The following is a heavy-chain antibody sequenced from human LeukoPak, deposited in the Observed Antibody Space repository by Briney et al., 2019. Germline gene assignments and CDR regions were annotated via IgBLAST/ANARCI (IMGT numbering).Heavy chain of an antibody. CDR1: GFTVSSNY. D-gene: IGHD6-13*01. V-gene: IGHV3-53*01. J-gene: IGHJ4*02. CDR3: ARDPSIAAAGPTGY. CDR2: IYSGGST. Sequence: TGGSLRLSCAASGFTVSSNYMSWVRQAPGKGLEWVSVIYSGGSTYYADSVKGRFTISRDNSKNTLYLQMNSLRAEDTAVYYCARDPSIAAAGPTGYWGQGTLVTVSS.